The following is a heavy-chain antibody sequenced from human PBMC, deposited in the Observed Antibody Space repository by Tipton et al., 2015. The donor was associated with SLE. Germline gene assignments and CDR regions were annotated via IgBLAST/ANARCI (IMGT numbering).Heavy chain of an antibody. V-gene: IGHV4-4*07. D-gene: IGHD6-13*01. CDR1: GGSISSYY. CDR2: IYTSGNT. CDR3: AGDRGQQLQRGYFQH. J-gene: IGHJ1*01. Sequence: TLSLTCTVSGGSISSYYWSWIRQPAGKGLEWFGHIYTSGNTNYNPSLKSRVTISVDTSKKQFSLKLSSVTAADRAVYYCAGDRGQQLQRGYFQHWGQGTLVTVSS.